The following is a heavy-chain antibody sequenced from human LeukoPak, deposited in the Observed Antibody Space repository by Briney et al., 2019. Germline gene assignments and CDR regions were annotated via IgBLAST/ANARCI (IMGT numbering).Heavy chain of an antibody. J-gene: IGHJ4*02. V-gene: IGHV3-74*01. Sequence: GGSLRLSCAASGFTFSSYWMHWVRQAPGKGLVWVSRINSDGSSTSYADSVKGRFTISRDNSKNTVYLQMNSLRAEDTAVYYCAKHSHDGSAPYYEVQFDSWGQGTLVTVSS. CDR3: AKHSHDGSAPYYEVQFDS. CDR2: INSDGSST. D-gene: IGHD3-22*01. CDR1: GFTFSSYW.